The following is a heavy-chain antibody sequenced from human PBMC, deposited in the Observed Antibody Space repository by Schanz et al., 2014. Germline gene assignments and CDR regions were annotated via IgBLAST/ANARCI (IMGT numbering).Heavy chain of an antibody. V-gene: IGHV3-7*01. CDR2: IEGDGTRT. CDR1: GFTFSSYW. J-gene: IGHJ5*01. Sequence: DVQLVESGGTLVQPGGSLIISCAASGFTFSSYWMVWLRQAPGKGLEWVANIEGDGTRTYYVDSVKGRFTVSRDNAENSLYLHMHSLRAEDTALYYCARDRDAGGYDSWGQGTLVTVSS. D-gene: IGHD2-8*02. CDR3: ARDRDAGGYDS.